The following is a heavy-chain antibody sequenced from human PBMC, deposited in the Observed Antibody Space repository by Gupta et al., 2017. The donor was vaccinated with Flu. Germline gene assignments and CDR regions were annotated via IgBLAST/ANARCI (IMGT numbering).Heavy chain of an antibody. CDR3: VREGGDRN. D-gene: IGHD3-16*01. CDR2: INTNTGDP. Sequence: ASGDTFSSYSGNWGRQDPGQGLEWRGGINTNTGDPTYDQGFTGRFVVSLDTSVRTAYLEISGLKAEDTAVYFCVREGGDRNWGQGTRVTVSS. CDR1: GDTFSSYS. V-gene: IGHV7-4-1*02. J-gene: IGHJ4*02.